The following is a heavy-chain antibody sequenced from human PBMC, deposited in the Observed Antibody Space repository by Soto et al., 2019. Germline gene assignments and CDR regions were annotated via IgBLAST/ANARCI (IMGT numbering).Heavy chain of an antibody. CDR2: TTNTGDTT. D-gene: IGHD1-1*01. Sequence: ELQLLESGGGLAHQGEYLTLSCAASEDSFDNSAMTWVRQAPGKGLEWVSTTTNTGDTTHYADSVQGRFTVSRDNFRNTLYLLMNSLRAEDTAVYYCAKLRRGATGTEGFQPWGQGTLVTVSS. J-gene: IGHJ5*02. CDR1: EDSFDNSA. CDR3: AKLRRGATGTEGFQP. V-gene: IGHV3-23*01.